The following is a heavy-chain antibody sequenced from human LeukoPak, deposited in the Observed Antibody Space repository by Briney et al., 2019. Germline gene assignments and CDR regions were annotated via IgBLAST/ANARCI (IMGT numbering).Heavy chain of an antibody. CDR3: ARGGAGDMYNFFDP. D-gene: IGHD3-16*01. V-gene: IGHV1-46*01. J-gene: IGHJ5*02. CDR2: INPSGGST. CDR1: GYTFTNYY. Sequence: EASVKVSCKASGYTFTNYYMVWVRQAPGQGLEWMGIINPSGGSTTYAQKFQGRVTVTRDTSTSTVYMELSSLRSEDMAIYYCARGGAGDMYNFFDPWGQGTLVTVSS.